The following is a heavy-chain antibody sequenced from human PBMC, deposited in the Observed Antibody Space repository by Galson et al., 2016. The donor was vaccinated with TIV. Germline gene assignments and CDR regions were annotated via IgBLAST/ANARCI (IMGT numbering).Heavy chain of an antibody. CDR1: GDSVSGNTAA. Sequence: CAISGDSVSGNTAAWNWVRQSPSRGLEWLGRTYYTSKWNTDYAVSVKGRIIIRPDTSMNQVSLQLSSVIPDDTAVYSCSRGNWNYGMGGAMDVWGRGTTVTVSS. CDR3: SRGNWNYGMGGAMDV. D-gene: IGHD1-7*01. CDR2: TYYTSKWNT. J-gene: IGHJ6*02. V-gene: IGHV6-1*01.